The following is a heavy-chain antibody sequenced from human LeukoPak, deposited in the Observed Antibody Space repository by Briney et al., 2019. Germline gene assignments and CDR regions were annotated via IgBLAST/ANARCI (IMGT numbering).Heavy chain of an antibody. J-gene: IGHJ4*02. V-gene: IGHV3-66*01. CDR1: GFTVSSNY. CDR3: ARGRYGDYAGGFDY. Sequence: GGSLRLSCAASGFTVSSNYMSWVRQAPGKGLEWVSVIYSGGSTYYADSVKGRFTISRDNSKSTLYLQMNSLRAEDTAVYYCARGRYGDYAGGFDYWGQGTLVTVSS. CDR2: IYSGGST. D-gene: IGHD4-17*01.